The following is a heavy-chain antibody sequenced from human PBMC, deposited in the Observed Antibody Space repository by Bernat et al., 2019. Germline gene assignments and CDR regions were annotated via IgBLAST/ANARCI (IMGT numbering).Heavy chain of an antibody. CDR1: VYTFTSYY. D-gene: IGHD4-17*01. V-gene: IGHV1-46*01. CDR3: AREVYGDYADRNVDL. J-gene: IGHJ4*02. CDR2: INSSGGST. Sequence: QVQLVQSGAEVKKPGASVKVSCKASVYTFTSYYMHWVRQAPGQGLVWMGIINSSGGSTSYAQKCQGRVTMTRDTSTSTVYMELSSLRSEYTAVYYCAREVYGDYADRNVDLWGQGTLVSVS.